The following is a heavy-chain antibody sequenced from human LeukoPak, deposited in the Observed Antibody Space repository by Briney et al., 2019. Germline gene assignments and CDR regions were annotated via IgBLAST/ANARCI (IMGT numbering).Heavy chain of an antibody. D-gene: IGHD3-10*01. CDR2: IYPGDSDT. CDR1: GSIFTSYW. J-gene: IGHJ5*02. V-gene: IGHV5-51*01. Sequence: GASLKISCEGSGSIFTSYWIGGVRQLPGKGLEWMGIIYPGDSDTRYSPSFQGQVTISADKSISTAYLQWSSLKASDTAMYYCARQSVVRGSSWFDPWGQGTLVTVSS. CDR3: ARQSVVRGSSWFDP.